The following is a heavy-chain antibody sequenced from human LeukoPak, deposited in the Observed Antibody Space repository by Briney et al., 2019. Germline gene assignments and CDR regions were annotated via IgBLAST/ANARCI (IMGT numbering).Heavy chain of an antibody. J-gene: IGHJ4*02. V-gene: IGHV3-7*01. D-gene: IGHD6-6*01. CDR1: GFTFSDYW. Sequence: GGSLRLSCAASGFTFSDYWMSWMRQAPGMGLEWVANIKYDGDEEYYVDSVKGRFTISRDNAKSSLYLQLNSLRVEDTAVYYCARHRSSWLIDYWGQGTLVAVSS. CDR3: ARHRSSWLIDY. CDR2: IKYDGDEE.